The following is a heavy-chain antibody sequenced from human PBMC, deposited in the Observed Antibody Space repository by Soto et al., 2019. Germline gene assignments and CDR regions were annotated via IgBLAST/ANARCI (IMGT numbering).Heavy chain of an antibody. CDR3: ARMPFTGTNPPFDY. D-gene: IGHD2-8*02. CDR1: GGSISTYY. J-gene: IGHJ4*02. V-gene: IGHV4-59*01. Sequence: KASETLSLTCTVSGGSISTYYWSWIRQSPGKGLEMIGYVSYIGTIYNPSLRSRLTISLDTSRNQFSLELSSVTAADTAVYYCARMPFTGTNPPFDYWGRGILVTVSS. CDR2: VSYIGT.